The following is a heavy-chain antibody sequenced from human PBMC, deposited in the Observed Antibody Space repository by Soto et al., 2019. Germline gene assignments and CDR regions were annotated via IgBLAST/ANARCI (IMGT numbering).Heavy chain of an antibody. CDR3: ARSPDEQWLASFDY. CDR1: GFTFSSYG. Sequence: GGSLRLSCAASGFTFSSYGMHWVRQAPGKGLEWVAVIWYDGSNKYYADSVKGRFTISRDNSKNTLYLQMNSLRAEDTAVYYCARSPDEQWLASFDYWGQGTLVTVSS. J-gene: IGHJ4*02. CDR2: IWYDGSNK. D-gene: IGHD6-19*01. V-gene: IGHV3-33*01.